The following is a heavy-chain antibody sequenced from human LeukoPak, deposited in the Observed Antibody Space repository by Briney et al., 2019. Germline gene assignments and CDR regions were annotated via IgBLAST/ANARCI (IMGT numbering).Heavy chain of an antibody. CDR2: IYTSGST. D-gene: IGHD2-2*01. J-gene: IGHJ5*02. CDR3: ARDCWGSSTSCSEDFGHSWFDP. V-gene: IGHV4-4*07. Sequence: SETLSLTCTVSGGSISSYYWSWIRQPAGKGLEWIGRIYTSGSTNYNPSLKSRVTMSVDTSKNQFSLKLSSVTAADTAVYYCARDCWGSSTSCSEDFGHSWFDPWGQGTLVTVSS. CDR1: GGSISSYY.